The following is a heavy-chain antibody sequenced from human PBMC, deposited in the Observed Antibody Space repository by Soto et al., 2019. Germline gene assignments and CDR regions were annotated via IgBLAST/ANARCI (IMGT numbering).Heavy chain of an antibody. CDR1: GYSFTSYW. J-gene: IGHJ4*02. CDR2: IYPGDSDT. CDR3: AQSTRAFDY. Sequence: PGESLKISCKGSGYSFTSYWIGWGRQMPGKGLAWMGIIYPGDSDTRYSPSFQGQVTISADTSISTAYLQWSSLKASDPAMYYCAQSTRAFDYWGQGTLVTVSS. V-gene: IGHV5-51*01.